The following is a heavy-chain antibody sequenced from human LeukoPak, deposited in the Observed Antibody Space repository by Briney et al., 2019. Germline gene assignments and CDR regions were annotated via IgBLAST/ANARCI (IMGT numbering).Heavy chain of an antibody. V-gene: IGHV1-69*04. CDR2: IIPILGIA. CDR1: VGTFSSYA. Sequence: ASVKVSFKSSVGTFSSYAISWVRQAPGQGLEWMGRIIPILGIANYAQKFQGRVTITADKSTSTAYMELSSLRSEDTAVYYCASNPGIAVAGIGVDYWAREPWSPSPQ. J-gene: IGHJ4*02. CDR3: ASNPGIAVAGIGVDY. D-gene: IGHD6-19*01.